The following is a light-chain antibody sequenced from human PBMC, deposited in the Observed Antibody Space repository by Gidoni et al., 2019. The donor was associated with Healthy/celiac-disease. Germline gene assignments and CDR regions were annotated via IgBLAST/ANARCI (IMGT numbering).Light chain of an antibody. V-gene: IGKV3-20*01. CDR1: QSVSSGY. Sequence: EIVLTQFPGTLSLSPGERATLSCRASQSVSSGYLAWYQQRPGQAPRLLSYGASSRATGIPDRFSGSGSETDFTLTISRLEPEAFAVYYCQRYGSSPWTFXXXTEVEIK. J-gene: IGKJ1*01. CDR2: GAS. CDR3: QRYGSSPWT.